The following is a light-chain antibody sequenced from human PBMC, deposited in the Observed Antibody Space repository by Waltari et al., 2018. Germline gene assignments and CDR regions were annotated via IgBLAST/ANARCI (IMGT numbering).Light chain of an antibody. Sequence: QSVLTQPPSVSGAPGQRVTTSCTGSSSNIGAGYGVPCHPPLPGPAPTRPPYGNTHRPTGVPDRFSGSKSGSSASLAITGLQAEDEAYYYCQSYDNSLSGFWVFGGGTKLTVL. CDR1: SSNIGAGYG. CDR3: QSYDNSLSGFWV. V-gene: IGLV1-40*01. J-gene: IGLJ3*02. CDR2: GNT.